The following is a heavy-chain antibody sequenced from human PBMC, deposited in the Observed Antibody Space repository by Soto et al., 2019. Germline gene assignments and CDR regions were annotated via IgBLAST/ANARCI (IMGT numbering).Heavy chain of an antibody. J-gene: IGHJ5*02. CDR1: ESTFMNYD. D-gene: IGHD1-1*01. V-gene: IGHV1-8*01. Sequence: ASVKVSFKASESTFMNYDISWLRQATGQGLEWMGWMNPNSGNTGYALKFQGRVSMTRNTSIYTVYLELSSLASDDTAVYYCVGMASSGTLNWFDPWGQGTLVTVSS. CDR3: VGMASSGTLNWFDP. CDR2: MNPNSGNT.